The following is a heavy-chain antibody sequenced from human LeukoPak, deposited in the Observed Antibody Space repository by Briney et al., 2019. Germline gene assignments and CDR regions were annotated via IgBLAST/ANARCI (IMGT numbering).Heavy chain of an antibody. CDR1: GGSISSTTYY. CDR3: ARLYYDSSGYYPNYFDY. J-gene: IGHJ4*02. D-gene: IGHD3-22*01. V-gene: IGHV4-39*01. Sequence: ETLSLTCTVSGGSISSTTYYWGWIRQPPGKGLEWIGSVYCIGTTYYNPSLKSRVTISVDTSKNQFSLKLSFVTAADTAVYYCARLYYDSSGYYPNYFDYWGQGTLVTVSS. CDR2: VYCIGTT.